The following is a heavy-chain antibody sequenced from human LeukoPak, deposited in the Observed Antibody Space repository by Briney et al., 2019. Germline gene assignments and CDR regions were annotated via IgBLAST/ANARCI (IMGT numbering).Heavy chain of an antibody. Sequence: ASVKVSCKASGYTFTGYYMHWVRQAPGQGLEWMGWINPNSGGTNYAQKFQGRVTMTRDTPISTAYMELSRLRSDDTAVYYWARFYYDSSRYYGGGYYFDSWGQGTLVTVSS. J-gene: IGHJ4*02. CDR3: ARFYYDSSRYYGGGYYFDS. V-gene: IGHV1-2*02. CDR1: GYTFTGYY. D-gene: IGHD3-22*01. CDR2: INPNSGGT.